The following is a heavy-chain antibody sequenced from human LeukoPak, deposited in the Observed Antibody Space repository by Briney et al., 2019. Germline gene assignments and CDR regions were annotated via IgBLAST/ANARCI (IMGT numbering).Heavy chain of an antibody. CDR2: IYYTGST. V-gene: IGHV4-59*01. J-gene: IGHJ6*02. D-gene: IGHD2-15*01. CDR1: GGSIISNY. Sequence: SETLSLTCTVSGGSIISNYWNWIRPPPGKGLEWNGHIYYTGSTIYTPSLNSRVPISLDTSKIQFSLEMRSVTAADAAVYYCARDIVGTYGMDVWGQGTSVTVSS. CDR3: ARDIVGTYGMDV.